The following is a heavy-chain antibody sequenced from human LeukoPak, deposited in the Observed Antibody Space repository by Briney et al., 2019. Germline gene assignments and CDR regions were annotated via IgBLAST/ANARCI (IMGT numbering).Heavy chain of an antibody. CDR2: IYYSGST. D-gene: IGHD3-16*01. CDR3: ARVLPVMIMFGGVTSADAFDI. Sequence: SQTLSLTCTVSGGSISSGDYYWSWIRQPSGKGLEWIGYIYYSGSTYYNPSLKSRVTISVDTSKNQFSLKLSSVTAADTAVYYCARVLPVMIMFGGVTSADAFDIWGQGTMVTVSS. J-gene: IGHJ3*02. V-gene: IGHV4-30-4*01. CDR1: GGSISSGDYY.